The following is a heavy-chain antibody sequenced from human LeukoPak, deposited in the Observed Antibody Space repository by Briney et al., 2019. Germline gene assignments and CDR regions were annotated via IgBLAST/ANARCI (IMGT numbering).Heavy chain of an antibody. V-gene: IGHV4-39*07. CDR3: ARSPDYYDSSGYFHY. Sequence: SETLSLTCTVSGGSISIYYCGWIRQPPGKAMEWIGSVYYSGTTSYNPSPKSRVTMSVATSKNQFSLKVNSVTAADTVVYYCARSPDYYDSSGYFHYWGQGTLVTVSS. CDR1: GGSISIYY. D-gene: IGHD3-22*01. CDR2: VYYSGTT. J-gene: IGHJ4*02.